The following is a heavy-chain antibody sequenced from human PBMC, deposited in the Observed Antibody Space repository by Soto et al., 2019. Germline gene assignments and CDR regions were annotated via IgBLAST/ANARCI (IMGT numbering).Heavy chain of an antibody. Sequence: GGSLRLSCAASGFTFSTYSMNWVRQAPWKGLEWVSSISSSGSYIYYADSVKGRFTISRDNAKNSLYLQMNSLRAEDTAVYYCARYDSSGYYWPYYYYGMDLWGQGTTVTVSS. CDR2: ISSSGSYI. V-gene: IGHV3-21*01. D-gene: IGHD3-22*01. J-gene: IGHJ6*02. CDR1: GFTFSTYS. CDR3: ARYDSSGYYWPYYYYGMDL.